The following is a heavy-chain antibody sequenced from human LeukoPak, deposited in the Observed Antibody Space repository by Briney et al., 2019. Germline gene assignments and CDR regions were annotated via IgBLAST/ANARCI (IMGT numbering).Heavy chain of an antibody. CDR2: ISGSGGST. CDR1: ELTFSIYT. V-gene: IGHV3-23*01. CDR3: AKVLSLDI. Sequence: GGCLRLSCAAPELTFSIYTLSWVRQAPGKGLEWVSAISGSGGSTYYADSVKGRFTISRDNSKNTLYLQMNSLRAEDTAVYYCAKVLSLDIWGQGTMVTVSS. J-gene: IGHJ3*02.